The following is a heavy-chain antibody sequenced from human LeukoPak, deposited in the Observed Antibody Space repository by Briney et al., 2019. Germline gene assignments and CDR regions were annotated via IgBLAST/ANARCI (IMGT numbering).Heavy chain of an antibody. V-gene: IGHV1-2*02. Sequence: GASVKVFCKASGYTFTGYYMHWVRQAPGQGLEWMGWINPNSGGTNYAQKFQGRVTMTRDTSISTAYMELSRLRSDDTAVYYCARYSSSWIEYYFDYWGQGTLVTVSS. D-gene: IGHD6-13*01. CDR2: INPNSGGT. CDR3: ARYSSSWIEYYFDY. CDR1: GYTFTGYY. J-gene: IGHJ4*02.